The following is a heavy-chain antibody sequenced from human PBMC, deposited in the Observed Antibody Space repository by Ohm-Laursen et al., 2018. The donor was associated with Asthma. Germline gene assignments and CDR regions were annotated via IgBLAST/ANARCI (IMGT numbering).Heavy chain of an antibody. J-gene: IGHJ5*02. CDR3: ARAYSNYA. CDR1: GFTFSSYG. CDR2: ISYDGSNK. D-gene: IGHD4-11*01. Sequence: SLRLSCSASGFTFSSYGMHWVRQAPGKGLEWVAVISYDGSNKYYADSVKGRFTISRDNSKNTLYLQMNSLRAEDTAVYYCARAYSNYAWGQGTLVTVSS. V-gene: IGHV3-30*03.